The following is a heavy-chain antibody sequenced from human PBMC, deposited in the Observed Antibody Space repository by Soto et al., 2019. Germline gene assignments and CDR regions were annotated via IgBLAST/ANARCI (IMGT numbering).Heavy chain of an antibody. CDR3: ASFIVATTKFDY. CDR2: INHSGST. D-gene: IGHD5-12*01. Sequence: QVQLQQWGAGLLKPSETLSLTCAVYGGSFSGYYWSWIRQPPGKGLEWIGEINHSGSTNYNPSLRGRVTISVHTSKNQFSLKLSSVTAAATAVYSCASFIVATTKFDYWGQGTLVTVSS. J-gene: IGHJ4*02. V-gene: IGHV4-34*01. CDR1: GGSFSGYY.